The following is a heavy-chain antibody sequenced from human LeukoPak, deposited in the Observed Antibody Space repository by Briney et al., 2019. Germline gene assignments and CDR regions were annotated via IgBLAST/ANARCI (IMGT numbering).Heavy chain of an antibody. Sequence: SETLSLTCTVSGASVSSGSYYWTWIRQPAGMGLEWIGRMHSSGRTSYSPSLKSRVTISVDTSKNQFSLKLSSVTAADTAVYYCARDMGQYCSGGSCYSNYYYYYMDVWGKGTTVTISS. D-gene: IGHD2-15*01. CDR1: GASVSSGSYY. J-gene: IGHJ6*03. V-gene: IGHV4-61*02. CDR2: MHSSGRT. CDR3: ARDMGQYCSGGSCYSNYYYYYMDV.